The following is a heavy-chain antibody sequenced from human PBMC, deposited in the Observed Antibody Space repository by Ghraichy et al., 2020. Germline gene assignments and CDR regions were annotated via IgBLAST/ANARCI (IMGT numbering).Heavy chain of an antibody. J-gene: IGHJ6*02. Sequence: GGSLRLSCAASGFTFSSYGMHWVRQAPGKGLEWVAVISYDGSNKYYADSVKGRFTISRDNSKNTLYLQMNSLRAEDTAVYYCAKDGVHIVVVTAIDYGMDVWGQGTTVTVSS. V-gene: IGHV3-30*18. CDR3: AKDGVHIVVVTAIDYGMDV. CDR1: GFTFSSYG. D-gene: IGHD2-21*02. CDR2: ISYDGSNK.